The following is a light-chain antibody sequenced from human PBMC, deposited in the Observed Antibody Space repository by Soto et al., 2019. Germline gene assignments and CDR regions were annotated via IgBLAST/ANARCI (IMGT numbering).Light chain of an antibody. CDR3: SSYGGSNNLL. CDR2: EVT. J-gene: IGLJ2*01. CDR1: SSDIGGYNY. V-gene: IGLV2-8*01. Sequence: QSALTQPPSASGSPGQSVTISCTGTSSDIGGYNYVSWYQQHPGKAPRLIIYEVTKRPSGVPDRFSGSKSGNTASLTVSGLQAVDEADYYCSSYGGSNNLLFGGGTKLTVL.